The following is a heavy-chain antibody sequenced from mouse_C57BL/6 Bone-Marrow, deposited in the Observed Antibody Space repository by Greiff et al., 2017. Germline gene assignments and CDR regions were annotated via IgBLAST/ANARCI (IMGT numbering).Heavy chain of an antibody. Sequence: QVQLQQPGAELVKPGASVKLSCKASGYTFTSYWLNWVKQRPGQGLEWIGMIHPNSGSTNYNEKFKSKATLTVDKSSSTAYMQLSILTSADSAVYCGARSFYSVGSPFAYWGQGTLVTVSA. CDR3: ARSFYSVGSPFAY. V-gene: IGHV1-64*01. CDR1: GYTFTSYW. CDR2: IHPNSGST. J-gene: IGHJ3*01. D-gene: IGHD1-1*01.